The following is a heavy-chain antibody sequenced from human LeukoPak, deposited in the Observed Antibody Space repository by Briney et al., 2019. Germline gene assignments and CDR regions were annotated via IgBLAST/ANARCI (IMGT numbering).Heavy chain of an antibody. V-gene: IGHV3-9*01. CDR2: ISWNSGSI. CDR3: ARSYWNYYDSSGTFFDY. J-gene: IGHJ4*02. Sequence: GRSLRLSCAASGFTFDDYAMHWVRQAPGKGLEWVSGISWNSGSIGYADSVKGRFTISRDNAKNPLYLQMNSLRAEDTALYYCARSYWNYYDSSGTFFDYWGQGTLVTVSS. D-gene: IGHD3-22*01. CDR1: GFTFDDYA.